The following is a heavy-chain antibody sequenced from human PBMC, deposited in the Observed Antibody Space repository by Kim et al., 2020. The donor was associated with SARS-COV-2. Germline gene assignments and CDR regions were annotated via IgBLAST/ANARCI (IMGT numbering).Heavy chain of an antibody. CDR3: ARDITVPDGYSDY. J-gene: IGHJ4*02. V-gene: IGHV3-21*01. D-gene: IGHD5-18*01. Sequence: GGSLRLSCAASGFTFSSYSMNWVRQAPGKGLEWVSSISSSSSYIYYADSVKGRFTISRDNAKNSLYLQMNSLRAEDTAVYYCARDITVPDGYSDYWGQGTLVTVSS. CDR2: ISSSSSYI. CDR1: GFTFSSYS.